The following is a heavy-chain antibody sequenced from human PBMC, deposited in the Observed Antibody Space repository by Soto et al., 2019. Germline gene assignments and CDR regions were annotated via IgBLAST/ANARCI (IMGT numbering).Heavy chain of an antibody. V-gene: IGHV4-31*03. CDR3: ARVDSSGYLGMYYFDN. CDR2: IYYSGST. J-gene: IGHJ4*02. D-gene: IGHD3-22*01. CDR1: GGSISSGGYY. Sequence: PSETLSLTCTVSGGSISSGGYYWSWIRQHPGKGLEWIGYIYYSGSTYYNPSLKSRVTISVDTSKNQFSLELSSLSSEDTALYYCARVDSSGYLGMYYFDNWGQGTQVTVSS.